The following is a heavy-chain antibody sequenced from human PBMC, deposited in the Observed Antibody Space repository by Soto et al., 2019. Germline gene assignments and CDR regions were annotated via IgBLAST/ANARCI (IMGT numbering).Heavy chain of an antibody. J-gene: IGHJ4*02. CDR3: AASSAIAAAGYFKF. Sequence: VQLVQSGAEVKEPGSSVKVSCKASGDLFNNHAFNWVRQAPGQRLEWMGRISPLFSTTNYAQKFQGRVTIGADELTTIVYLEVNNLESDDTAMYYCAASSAIAAAGYFKFWGQGTLVTVSP. D-gene: IGHD6-13*01. CDR2: ISPLFSTT. V-gene: IGHV1-69*01. CDR1: GDLFNNHA.